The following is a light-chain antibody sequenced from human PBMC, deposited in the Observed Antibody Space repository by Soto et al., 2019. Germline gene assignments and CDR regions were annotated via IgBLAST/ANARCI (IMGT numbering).Light chain of an antibody. CDR2: EVS. CDR1: SSDVGGYNY. CDR3: QSYDSTLSARYV. J-gene: IGLJ1*01. Sequence: QSVLTQPASVSGSPGQSITISCTGTSSDVGGYNYVCWYQQHPGKAPRLMIYEVSNRPSGVSNRFSGSKSGNTASLAISGLQAEDEADYYCQSYDSTLSARYVFGTGTKVTVL. V-gene: IGLV2-14*01.